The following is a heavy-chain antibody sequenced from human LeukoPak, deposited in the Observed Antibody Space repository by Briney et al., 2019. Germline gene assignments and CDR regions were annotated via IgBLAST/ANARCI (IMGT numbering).Heavy chain of an antibody. D-gene: IGHD6-13*01. V-gene: IGHV3-30*04. Sequence: PGRSLRLSCAASGFTFSNYDLHWVRQAPGKGLEWVAVISYDDSNKYYVDSVKGRFTISRDNSKNTLYLQMNSLRAEDTAVYYCARATSTGYSSSWGYYYYYYYMDVWGKGTTVTVSS. CDR3: ARATSTGYSSSWGYYYYYYYMDV. CDR2: ISYDDSNK. J-gene: IGHJ6*03. CDR1: GFTFSNYD.